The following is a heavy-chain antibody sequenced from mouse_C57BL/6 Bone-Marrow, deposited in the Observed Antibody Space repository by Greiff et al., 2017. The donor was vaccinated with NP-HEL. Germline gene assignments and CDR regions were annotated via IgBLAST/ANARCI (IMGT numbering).Heavy chain of an antibody. D-gene: IGHD2-4*01. V-gene: IGHV1-19*01. CDR1: GYTFTDYY. CDR2: INPYNGGT. CDR3: ARSLYDYDGGYAMDY. J-gene: IGHJ4*01. Sequence: EVQLQQSGPVLVKPGASVKMSCKASGYTFTDYYMNWVKQSHGKSLEWIGVINPYNGGTSYNQKFKGKATLTVDKSSSTAYMELNSLTSEDSAVYYCARSLYDYDGGYAMDYWGQGTSVTVSS.